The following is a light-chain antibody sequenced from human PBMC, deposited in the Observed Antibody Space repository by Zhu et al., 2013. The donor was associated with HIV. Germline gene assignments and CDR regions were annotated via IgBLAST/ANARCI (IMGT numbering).Light chain of an antibody. CDR1: QSVSSSY. V-gene: IGKV3-20*01. CDR3: QQYDNSKT. J-gene: IGKJ4*01. Sequence: EIVLTQSPGTLSLSPGERATLSCRASQSVSSSYLAWYQQKPGQAPRLLIYGASSRATGIPDRFSGSGSGTDFTLTIRRLEPEDFAIYYCQQYDNSKTFGGGTKVEIK. CDR2: GAS.